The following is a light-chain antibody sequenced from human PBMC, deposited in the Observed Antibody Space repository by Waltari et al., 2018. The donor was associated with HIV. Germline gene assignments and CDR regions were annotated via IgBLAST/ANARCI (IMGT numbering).Light chain of an antibody. V-gene: IGLV2-8*01. CDR1: SSDVGGYIL. CDR2: EVS. J-gene: IGLJ2*01. Sequence: QSALTPPPSASGSPGQSVTISCTGTSSDVGGYILVSWYQQHPGKAPKLMIYEVSKRPSGVPDRFSGSKSGNTASLTVSGLQPDDEADYYCSSYAGNNNLVFGGGTKLTVL. CDR3: SSYAGNNNLV.